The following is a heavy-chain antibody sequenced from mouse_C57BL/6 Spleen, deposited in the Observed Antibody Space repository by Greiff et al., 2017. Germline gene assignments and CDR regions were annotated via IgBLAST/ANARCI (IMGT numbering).Heavy chain of an antibody. V-gene: IGHV1-82*01. CDR2: IYPGDGDT. Sequence: QVQLQQSGPELVKPGASVKISCKASGYAFSSSWMNWVKQRPGKGLEWIGRIYPGDGDTNYNGKFKGKATLTADKSSSTAYMQLSSLTSEDSAVYFCARDDDYDGAWFAYWGQGTLVTVCA. CDR3: ARDDDYDGAWFAY. CDR1: GYAFSSSW. J-gene: IGHJ3*01. D-gene: IGHD2-4*01.